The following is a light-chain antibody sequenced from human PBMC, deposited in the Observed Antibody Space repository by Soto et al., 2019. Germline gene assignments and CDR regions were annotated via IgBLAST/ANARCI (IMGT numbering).Light chain of an antibody. CDR1: PVVRSER. Sequence: ELVLTQWPDTLSLSPGERGTRSCLASPVVRSERLAGYQHKRGQAPRLVIFDASSRATGIPERFSGSGSGTEFTLTISSLQSEDFAVYYCQQYNNWPPITVGPGTRLEIK. J-gene: IGKJ5*01. CDR2: DAS. V-gene: IGKV3D-15*01. CDR3: QQYNNWPPIT.